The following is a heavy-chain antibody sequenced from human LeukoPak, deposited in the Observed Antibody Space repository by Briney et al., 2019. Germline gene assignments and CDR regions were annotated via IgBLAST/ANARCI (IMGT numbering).Heavy chain of an antibody. D-gene: IGHD3-3*01. J-gene: IGHJ5*02. CDR2: FDPEDGET. Sequence: GASVKVSCKVSGYTLTELSMHWVRQAPGKGLEWMGGFDPEDGETIYAQKFQGRVTMTEDTSTDTAYMELSSLRSEDTAVYYCARVDGIFGVPTLVGWFDPWGQGTLVTVSS. CDR1: GYTLTELS. V-gene: IGHV1-24*01. CDR3: ARVDGIFGVPTLVGWFDP.